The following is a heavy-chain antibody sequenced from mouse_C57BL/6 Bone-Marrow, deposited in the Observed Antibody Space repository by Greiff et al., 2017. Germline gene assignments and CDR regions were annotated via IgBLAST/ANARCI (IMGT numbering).Heavy chain of an antibody. CDR1: GYTFTSYG. Sequence: QVQLQQSGAELARPGASVKMSCKASGYTFTSYGISWVKQRTGQGLEWIGEIYPRTGNTYYNEKFKGKATLTADKSSSTAYMELRSLTSEDSAVYFCERGPSEVSDYGGQGTTLTVSA. J-gene: IGHJ2*01. CDR2: IYPRTGNT. V-gene: IGHV1-81*01. D-gene: IGHD2-10*02. CDR3: ERGPSEVSDY.